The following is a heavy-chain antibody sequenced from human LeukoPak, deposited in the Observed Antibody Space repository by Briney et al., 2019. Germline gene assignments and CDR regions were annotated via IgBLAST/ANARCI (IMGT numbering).Heavy chain of an antibody. CDR1: GYTFTGYY. J-gene: IGHJ4*02. D-gene: IGHD3-22*01. CDR2: INPNSGGT. CDR3: AREKYYYDSSGCYPFDY. V-gene: IGHV1-2*06. Sequence: ASVKVSCKASGYTFTGYYMHWVRQAPGQGLEWMGRINPNSGGTNYAQKFQGRVTMTRDTSISTAYMELSRLRSDDTAVYYCAREKYYYDSSGCYPFDYWGQGTLVTVSS.